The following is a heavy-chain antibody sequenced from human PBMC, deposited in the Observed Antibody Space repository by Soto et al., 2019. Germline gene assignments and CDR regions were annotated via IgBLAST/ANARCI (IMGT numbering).Heavy chain of an antibody. CDR3: ARDPLSYYDSSGYYTPADY. Sequence: VGSLRLSCAASGFTFSSYGMHWVRQAPGKGLEWVAVIWYDGSNKYYADSVKGRFTISRDNSKNTLYLQMNSLRAEDTAVYYCARDPLSYYDSSGYYTPADYWGQGTLVTVSS. V-gene: IGHV3-33*01. D-gene: IGHD3-22*01. J-gene: IGHJ4*02. CDR2: IWYDGSNK. CDR1: GFTFSSYG.